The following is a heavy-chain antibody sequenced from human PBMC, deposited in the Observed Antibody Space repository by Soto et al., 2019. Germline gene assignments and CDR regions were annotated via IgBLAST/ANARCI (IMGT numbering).Heavy chain of an antibody. CDR2: ISAYNGNT. CDR3: ARDKRIAAAGPFDY. D-gene: IGHD6-13*01. CDR1: GYTFTSYG. Sequence: ASVKVSCKASGYTFTSYGISWVRQAPGQGLEWMGWISAYNGNTSYAQKLQGRVTMTTDTSTSTAYMELRSLRSDDTAVYYCARDKRIAAAGPFDYWGQGTLVTVSS. J-gene: IGHJ4*02. V-gene: IGHV1-18*01.